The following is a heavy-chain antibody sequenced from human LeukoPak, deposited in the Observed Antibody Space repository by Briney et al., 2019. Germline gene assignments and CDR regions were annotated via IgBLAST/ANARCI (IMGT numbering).Heavy chain of an antibody. CDR3: AKDSGSGSQNYYYGMDV. Sequence: PGGSLRLSCAASGFSFSNYLMSWVRQVPGKGLEWVANIKEGGSERYYVDPVKGRFTISRDDAKNSVYLQMNSLRAEDTAVYYCAKDSGSGSQNYYYGMDVWGQGTTVTVSS. J-gene: IGHJ6*02. D-gene: IGHD1-26*01. CDR2: IKEGGSER. CDR1: GFSFSNYL. V-gene: IGHV3-7*01.